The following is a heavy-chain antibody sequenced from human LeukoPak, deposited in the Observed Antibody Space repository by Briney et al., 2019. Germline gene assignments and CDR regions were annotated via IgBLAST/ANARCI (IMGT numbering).Heavy chain of an antibody. CDR3: ARDLEYSSSSPWFDP. D-gene: IGHD6-6*01. J-gene: IGHJ5*02. CDR1: GFTFTGYY. CDR2: INPSSGGT. Sequence: ASVKVSCKASGFTFTGYYMHWVRQAPGQGLEWMGWINPSSGGTNYAQKFQGRVTMTRDTSISTAYMELSRLRSDDTAVYYCARDLEYSSSSPWFDPWGQGTLVTVSS. V-gene: IGHV1-2*02.